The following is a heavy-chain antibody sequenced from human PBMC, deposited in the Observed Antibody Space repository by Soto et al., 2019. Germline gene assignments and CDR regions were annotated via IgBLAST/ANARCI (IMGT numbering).Heavy chain of an antibody. CDR3: ARIGLYYYDSSGYYYFDS. Sequence: GASVKVSCKASGYTFTSYGISWVRQAPGQGLEWMGWISAYNGNTNYAQKLQGRVTMTTDTSTSTAYMELRSLRSDDTAVYYCARIGLYYYDSSGYYYFDSWGQGTLVTVSS. CDR1: GYTFTSYG. J-gene: IGHJ4*02. V-gene: IGHV1-18*01. D-gene: IGHD3-22*01. CDR2: ISAYNGNT.